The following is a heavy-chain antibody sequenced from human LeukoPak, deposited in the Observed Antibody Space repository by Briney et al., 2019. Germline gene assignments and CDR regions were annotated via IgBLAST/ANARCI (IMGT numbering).Heavy chain of an antibody. Sequence: ASVKVSCKASGYTFTDYYMHWVRQAPGQGLEWMGWINPNSGGTYNVQTFQGRVTMTRDTSISTAYMELSRLTSDDTAVYYCTGEDLGVALGYWGQGTLVTVSS. J-gene: IGHJ4*02. V-gene: IGHV1-2*02. CDR1: GYTFTDYY. CDR2: INPNSGGT. CDR3: TGEDLGVALGY. D-gene: IGHD3-3*01.